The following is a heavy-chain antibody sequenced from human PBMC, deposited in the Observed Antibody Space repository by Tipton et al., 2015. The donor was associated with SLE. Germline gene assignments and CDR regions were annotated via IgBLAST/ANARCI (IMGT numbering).Heavy chain of an antibody. CDR2: IHAGGTT. D-gene: IGHD3-3*01. J-gene: IGHJ4*02. V-gene: IGHV3-23*03. Sequence: SLRLSCAASGFTFSSYAMIWVRQAPGAGLEWVSVIHAGGTTHYADSVKGGFTISRDISKKTVYLQMNSLRVEDTAVYYCAKGILYGVAEYWGQGTLVTVSS. CDR1: GFTFSSYA. CDR3: AKGILYGVAEY.